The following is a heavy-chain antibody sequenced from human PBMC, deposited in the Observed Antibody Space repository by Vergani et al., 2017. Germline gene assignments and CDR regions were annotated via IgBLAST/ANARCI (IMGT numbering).Heavy chain of an antibody. CDR3: ARHARYCSGGSCYSGGWFDP. CDR2: VNHGGST. J-gene: IGHJ5*02. D-gene: IGHD2-15*01. Sequence: QVQLQEWGAGLLKTSETLSLTCGVSGGSFSDYYWSWIRQAPGMGLEWIGEVNHGGSTNYNPSLKSRVSISVDTSKNQFSLQLTSVTAADTAVYYCARHARYCSGGSCYSGGWFDPWGQGTLVTVSS. V-gene: IGHV4-34*01. CDR1: GGSFSDYY.